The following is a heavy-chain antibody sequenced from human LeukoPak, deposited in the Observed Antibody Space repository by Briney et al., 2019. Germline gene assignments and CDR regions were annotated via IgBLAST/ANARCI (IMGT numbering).Heavy chain of an antibody. CDR2: ISGSGGST. CDR1: GFTFSSQT. CDR3: ARLEGSGIDY. Sequence: PGGSLRLSCAASGFTFSSQTMSWVRQAPGKGLEWVSAISGSGGSTYYADSVKGRFTISRDNSKNTLYLQMNSLRAEDTAVYYCARLEGSGIDYWGQGTLVTVSS. D-gene: IGHD2-15*01. J-gene: IGHJ4*02. V-gene: IGHV3-23*01.